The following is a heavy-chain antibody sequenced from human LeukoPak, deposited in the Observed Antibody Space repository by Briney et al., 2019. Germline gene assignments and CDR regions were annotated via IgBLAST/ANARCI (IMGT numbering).Heavy chain of an antibody. CDR3: ARDIKRHDY. CDR2: ITTYNGYT. V-gene: IGHV1-18*01. D-gene: IGHD1-1*01. CDR1: GYTFTSYP. J-gene: IGHJ4*02. Sequence: ASVKVSCKASGYTFTSYPISWVRQAPGQGLEWMGWITTYNGYTNYAQNFQGRVTMTTDTSTSTAYMELRSLRSDDTAVYYCARDIKRHDYWGQGTLVTVSS.